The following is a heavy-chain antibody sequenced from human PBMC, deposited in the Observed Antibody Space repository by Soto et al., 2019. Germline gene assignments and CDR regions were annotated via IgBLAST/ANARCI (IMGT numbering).Heavy chain of an antibody. CDR1: GYTFTSYD. D-gene: IGHD2-15*01. V-gene: IGHV1-8*01. CDR2: MNPNSGNT. J-gene: IGHJ6*02. Sequence: ASVKVSCKASGYTFTSYDINWVRQATGQGLEWMGWMNPNSGNTGYAQKFQGRVTMTRNTSISTAYMELSSLRSEDTAVYYCARGLFVVVVAAQVGDYYYGMDVWGQGTTVTVSS. CDR3: ARGLFVVVVAAQVGDYYYGMDV.